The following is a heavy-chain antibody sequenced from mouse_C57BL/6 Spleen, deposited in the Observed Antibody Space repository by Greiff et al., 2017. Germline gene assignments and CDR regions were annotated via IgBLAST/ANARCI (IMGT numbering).Heavy chain of an antibody. V-gene: IGHV1-55*01. CDR2: IYPGSGST. Sequence: QVQLQQLGAELVKPGASGKMSCKASGYTFTSYWITWVKQRPGQGLEGIGDIYPGSGSTNYNEKFKSKATLTVDTSSSTPYMQLSSLTSEDSAVYYCARKKGSLYFDYWGQGTTLTVSS. J-gene: IGHJ2*01. CDR3: ARKKGSLYFDY. CDR1: GYTFTSYW. D-gene: IGHD6-2*01.